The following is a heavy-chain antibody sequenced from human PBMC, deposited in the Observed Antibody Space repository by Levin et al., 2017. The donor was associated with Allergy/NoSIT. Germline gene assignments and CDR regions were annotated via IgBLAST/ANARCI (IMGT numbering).Heavy chain of an antibody. CDR3: ARVSGYCSSSRCFFDY. V-gene: IGHV1-2*02. CDR2: INPNSGGA. Sequence: GESLKISCKASGYTFTGYYMHWVRQAPGQGLEWMGWINPNSGGANYAQEFQGRVTMTRVTSISTAYMELSRLRSDDTAVYYCARVSGYCSSSRCFFDYWGQGTLVTVSS. D-gene: IGHD2-2*01. J-gene: IGHJ4*02. CDR1: GYTFTGYY.